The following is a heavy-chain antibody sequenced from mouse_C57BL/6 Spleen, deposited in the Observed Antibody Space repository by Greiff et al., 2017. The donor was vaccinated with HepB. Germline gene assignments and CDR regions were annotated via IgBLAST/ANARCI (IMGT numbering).Heavy chain of an antibody. V-gene: IGHV5-17*01. CDR3: ARAEYFDV. Sequence: EVQLVESGGGLVKPGGSLKLSCAASGFTFSDYGMHWVRQAPEKGLEWVAYISSGSSTIYYADTVKGRFTISRDNAKNTLFLQMTSLRSEDTTMYYCARAEYFDVWGTGTTVTVSS. CDR2: ISSGSSTI. J-gene: IGHJ1*03. CDR1: GFTFSDYG.